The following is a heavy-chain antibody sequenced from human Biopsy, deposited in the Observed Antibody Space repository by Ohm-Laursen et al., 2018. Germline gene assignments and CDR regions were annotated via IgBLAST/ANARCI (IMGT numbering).Heavy chain of an antibody. Sequence: SVKVSCKVSGYTFSSYGINWVRQAPGQGLEWLGWISTYNGNTNYAQNLQGRVTMTTDTSTSTAYMELRSLRSDDTAVYYCAADINVWNVNYWGQGTQVTVSS. CDR1: GYTFSSYG. CDR2: ISTYNGNT. CDR3: AADINVWNVNY. D-gene: IGHD1-1*01. V-gene: IGHV1-18*01. J-gene: IGHJ4*02.